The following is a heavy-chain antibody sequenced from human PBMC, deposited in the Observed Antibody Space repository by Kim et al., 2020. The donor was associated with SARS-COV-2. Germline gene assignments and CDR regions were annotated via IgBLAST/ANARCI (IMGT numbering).Heavy chain of an antibody. Sequence: SETLSLTCTVSGGSISSSSYYWGWIRQPPGKGLEWIGSIYYSGSTYYNPSLKSRVTISVDTSKNQFSLKLSSVTAADTAVYYCARLFRGPTDWFDPWGQGTLVTVSS. CDR3: ARLFRGPTDWFDP. D-gene: IGHD3-3*01. J-gene: IGHJ5*02. CDR2: IYYSGST. CDR1: GGSISSSSYY. V-gene: IGHV4-39*01.